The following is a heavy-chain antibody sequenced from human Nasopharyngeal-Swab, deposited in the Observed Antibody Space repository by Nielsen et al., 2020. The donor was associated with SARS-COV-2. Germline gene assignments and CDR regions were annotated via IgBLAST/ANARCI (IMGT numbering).Heavy chain of an antibody. CDR3: TRDGLWFGELSDYYYGMDV. CDR1: GFTFSSYW. D-gene: IGHD3-10*01. J-gene: IGHJ6*02. Sequence: GGSLRLSCAASGFTFSSYWMSWVRQVPGKGLEWVGFIRSKAYGGTTEYAASVKGRFTISRDDSKSIAYLQMNSLKTEDTAVYYCTRDGLWFGELSDYYYGMDVWGQGTTVTVSS. V-gene: IGHV3-49*04. CDR2: IRSKAYGGTT.